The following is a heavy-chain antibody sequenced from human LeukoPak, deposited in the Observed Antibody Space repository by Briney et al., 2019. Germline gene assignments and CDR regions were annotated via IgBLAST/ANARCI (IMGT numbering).Heavy chain of an antibody. Sequence: SETLSLTCTVSGGSISSYYWSWIRQPPGKGLEWIGYIYYSGSTNYNPSLKSRVTISVDTSKNQFSLKLSSVTAADTAVYYCARQTGVAVAGARNYYYGMDVWGQGTTVTVSS. CDR1: GGSISSYY. V-gene: IGHV4-59*01. D-gene: IGHD6-19*01. CDR3: ARQTGVAVAGARNYYYGMDV. J-gene: IGHJ6*02. CDR2: IYYSGST.